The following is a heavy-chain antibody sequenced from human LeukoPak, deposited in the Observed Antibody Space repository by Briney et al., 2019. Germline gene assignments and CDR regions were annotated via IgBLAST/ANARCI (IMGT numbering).Heavy chain of an antibody. CDR3: ARDLGAAAVYGMDV. V-gene: IGHV1-2*04. D-gene: IGHD6-13*01. J-gene: IGHJ6*04. CDR2: INPNSGGT. Sequence: GASVKVSCKASGYTFTGYYMHWVRQAPGQGLEWMGWINPNSGGTNYAQKFQGWVTMTRDTSISTAYTELSRLRSDDTAVYYCARDLGAAAVYGMDVWGKGTTVTVSS. CDR1: GYTFTGYY.